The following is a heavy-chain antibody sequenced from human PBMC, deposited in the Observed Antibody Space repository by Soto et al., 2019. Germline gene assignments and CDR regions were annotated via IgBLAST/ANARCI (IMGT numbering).Heavy chain of an antibody. CDR1: GYTFTSYG. Sequence: QVQLVQSGAEVKKTGASVKVSCKASGYTFTSYGMCWVRQAPVQGLEWMGWISAYNGKTNYAQKLQGRVTMTTDTTNSTAYMELRSLRSDDTAVDYCARGRTYDYGDYDYFDYWGQGTLVTVSS. V-gene: IGHV1-18*01. CDR2: ISAYNGKT. CDR3: ARGRTYDYGDYDYFDY. D-gene: IGHD4-17*01. J-gene: IGHJ4*02.